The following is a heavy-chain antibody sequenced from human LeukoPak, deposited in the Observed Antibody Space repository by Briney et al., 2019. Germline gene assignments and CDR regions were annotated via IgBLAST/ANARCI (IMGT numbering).Heavy chain of an antibody. Sequence: GGSLRLSCAASGFTFSSYWMSWVSQAPGKGLEWVANIKQDGSEKYYVDPVKGRFTISRDNAKNSLYLQMNSLRAEDTAVYYCAKEYKYSNSWVFDYWGQGTLVTVSS. CDR2: IKQDGSEK. J-gene: IGHJ4*02. V-gene: IGHV3-7*03. D-gene: IGHD6-13*01. CDR1: GFTFSSYW. CDR3: AKEYKYSNSWVFDY.